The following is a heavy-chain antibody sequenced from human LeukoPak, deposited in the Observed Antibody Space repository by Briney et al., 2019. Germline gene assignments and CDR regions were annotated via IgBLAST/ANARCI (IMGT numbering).Heavy chain of an antibody. CDR3: ARAPEYGLYYFDY. V-gene: IGHV4-39*07. CDR2: IYYSGST. D-gene: IGHD1-14*01. CDR1: GGSISSSSYY. J-gene: IGHJ4*02. Sequence: PSETLSLTCTVSGGSISSSSYYWGWIRQSPGEGLEWIGNIYYSGSTYYNPSPKSRVSISVDTSKNQFSLKLTSVTAADTAVYYCARAPEYGLYYFDYWGQGTLVTVSS.